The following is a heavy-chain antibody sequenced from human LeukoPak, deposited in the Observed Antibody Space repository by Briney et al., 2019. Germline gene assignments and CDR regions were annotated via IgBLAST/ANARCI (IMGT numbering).Heavy chain of an antibody. J-gene: IGHJ4*02. D-gene: IGHD3-9*01. CDR1: GYTFTSYG. CDR2: ISAYNGNT. Sequence: ASVKVSRKASGYTFTSYGISWVRQAPGQGLEWMGWISAYNGNTNYAQKLQGRVTMTTDTSTSTAYMELRSLRSDDTAVYYCARAGGYDILTGLDYWGQGTLVTVSS. V-gene: IGHV1-18*01. CDR3: ARAGGYDILTGLDY.